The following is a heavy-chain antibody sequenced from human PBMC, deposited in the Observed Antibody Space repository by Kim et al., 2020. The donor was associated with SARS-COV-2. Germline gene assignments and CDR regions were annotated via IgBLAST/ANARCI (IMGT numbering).Heavy chain of an antibody. J-gene: IGHJ4*02. Sequence: NDTPSLKSRVTISVDTSKNQFSLKLTSVTAADKAVYYCARIPSWGSHFFDYWGQGTLVTVSS. V-gene: IGHV4-59*01. D-gene: IGHD7-27*01. CDR3: ARIPSWGSHFFDY.